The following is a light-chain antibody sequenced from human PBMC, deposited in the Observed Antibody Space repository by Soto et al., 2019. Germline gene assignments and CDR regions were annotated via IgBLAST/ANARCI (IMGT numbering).Light chain of an antibody. Sequence: EIVLTQSPGTLSLSPGERATLSCRASQSISSSSLGWHQQKPGPAPRLLIYGSSSRATGIPDRVSGSGSEIAFTITSSKLEPDDFAYYLRHNCGPSQTFGQGTKVETK. CDR2: GSS. V-gene: IGKV3-20*01. CDR1: QSISSSS. CDR3: HNCGPSQT. J-gene: IGKJ1*01.